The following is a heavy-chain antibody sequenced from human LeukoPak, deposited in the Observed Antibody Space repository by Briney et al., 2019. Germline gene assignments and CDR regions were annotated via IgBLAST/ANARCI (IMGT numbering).Heavy chain of an antibody. D-gene: IGHD3-9*01. J-gene: IGHJ4*02. CDR1: GFAFDNFA. V-gene: IGHV3-23*01. CDR2: IGDKNSRT. CDR3: AKDPTSVGGHFDWLLGH. Sequence: GGSLRLSCIGSGFAFDNFAFGWVRQAPGRGLAWVSGIGDKNSRTYYADSVRGRFTISRDNSENTLYLQMNSLRAVDTAIYYSAKDPTSVGGHFDWLLGHWGQGTLVTVSS.